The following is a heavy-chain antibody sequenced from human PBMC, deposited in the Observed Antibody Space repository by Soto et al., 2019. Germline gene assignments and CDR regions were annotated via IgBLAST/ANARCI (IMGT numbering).Heavy chain of an antibody. CDR2: IIPIFGTA. CDR1: GGTFSSYA. CDR3: ARATPIYGDYAQDAFGI. Sequence: QVQLVQSGAEVKKPGSSVKVSCKASGGTFSSYAISWVRQAPGQGLEWMGGIIPIFGTANYAQKFQGRVPITADESKSIGYMELSSLRSDDTAVYYCARATPIYGDYAQDAFGIWGEGTMVTVSS. D-gene: IGHD4-17*01. V-gene: IGHV1-69*12. J-gene: IGHJ3*02.